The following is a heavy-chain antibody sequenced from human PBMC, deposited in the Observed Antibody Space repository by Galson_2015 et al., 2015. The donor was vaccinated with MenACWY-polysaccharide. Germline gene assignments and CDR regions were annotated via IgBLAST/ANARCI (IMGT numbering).Heavy chain of an antibody. CDR3: ARDFRSSWYGHYFDY. CDR1: GYTFTSYG. J-gene: IGHJ4*02. D-gene: IGHD6-13*01. Sequence: SVKVSCKASGYTFTSYGISWVRQAPGQGLEWMGWISTYNGNTNYAQMLQGRVTMTTDTSASTAYMELRSLISDDTAVYYCARDFRSSWYGHYFDYWGQGTLVTVSS. CDR2: ISTYNGNT. V-gene: IGHV1-18*01.